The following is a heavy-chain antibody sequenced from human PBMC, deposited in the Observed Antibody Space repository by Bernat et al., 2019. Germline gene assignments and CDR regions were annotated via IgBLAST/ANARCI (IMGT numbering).Heavy chain of an antibody. CDR3: ARGTSYFDSSGYPLDY. CDR1: GFTFSSYE. D-gene: IGHD3-22*01. Sequence: EVQLVESGGGLVQPGGSLRLSCAASGFTFSSYEMNWVRQAPGKWLEWVSYISSSGSTIYYADSVKGRFTISRDNSKNTLNLQMNSLRAEDTAVYYCARGTSYFDSSGYPLDYWGQGTLVTVSS. V-gene: IGHV3-48*03. J-gene: IGHJ4*02. CDR2: ISSSGSTI.